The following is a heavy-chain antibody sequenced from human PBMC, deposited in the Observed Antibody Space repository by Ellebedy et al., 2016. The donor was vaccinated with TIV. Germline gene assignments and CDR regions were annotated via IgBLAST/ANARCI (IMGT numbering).Heavy chain of an antibody. V-gene: IGHV3-66*01. CDR3: AKTVTDVDY. D-gene: IGHD2-8*02. J-gene: IGHJ4*02. CDR1: GFTVSSNY. Sequence: GESLKISXAASGFTVSSNYMSWVRQAPGKGLEWVSVIYSGGSTYYADSVKGRFTISRDNSKNTLYLQMNSLRAEDTAVYYCAKTVTDVDYWGQGTLVTVSS. CDR2: IYSGGST.